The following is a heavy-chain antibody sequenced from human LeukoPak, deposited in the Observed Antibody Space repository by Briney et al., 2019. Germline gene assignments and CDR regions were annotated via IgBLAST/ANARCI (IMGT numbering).Heavy chain of an antibody. CDR1: RFRFSSYA. CDR2: ILNDGSDE. V-gene: IGHV3-30*18. CDR3: GQIFGATSSWQPYVDY. D-gene: IGHD6-13*01. Sequence: PGRSLRLSCAASRFRFSSYAMHWVRQAPGKGLEWVAGILNDGSDEYYADSVKGRFTISRDNSKNTLSLQMNTLRVEDTAVYYCGQIFGATSSWQPYVDYWGQGTLVTVSS. J-gene: IGHJ4*02.